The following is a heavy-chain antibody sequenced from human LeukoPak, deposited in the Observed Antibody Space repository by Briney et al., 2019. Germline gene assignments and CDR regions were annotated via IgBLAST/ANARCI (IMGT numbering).Heavy chain of an antibody. CDR1: GFTFSSYW. V-gene: IGHV3-74*01. J-gene: IGHJ6*02. CDR3: ARGGMANAPREHYYYGLDV. D-gene: IGHD5-24*01. Sequence: PGGSLRLSCGASGFTFSSYWMHWVRQAPGKGLVWVSRINIAGSSTIYADSVKGRFTISRDNAKNTLYLQMNSLRAEDTAVYYCARGGMANAPREHYYYGLDVWGQGTTVTVSS. CDR2: INIAGSST.